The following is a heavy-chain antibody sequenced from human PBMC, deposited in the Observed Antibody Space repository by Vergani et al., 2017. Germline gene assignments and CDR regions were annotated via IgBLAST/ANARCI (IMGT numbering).Heavy chain of an antibody. J-gene: IGHJ6*02. CDR1: GDSISTGSYY. Sequence: QVQLQESGPGLVKPSQTLSLTCTVSGDSISTGSYYWSWIRQPAGKGLEWIGRIYTSGSTNYNPSLKSRVTISVDTSKNQFSLKLSSVTAADTAVYYCARETNYYDSSGYYYYYGMDVWGQGTTVTVSS. V-gene: IGHV4-61*02. CDR2: IYTSGST. CDR3: ARETNYYDSSGYYYYYGMDV. D-gene: IGHD3-22*01.